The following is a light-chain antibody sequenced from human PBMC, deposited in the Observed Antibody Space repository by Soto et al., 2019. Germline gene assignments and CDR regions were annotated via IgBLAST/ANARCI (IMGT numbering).Light chain of an antibody. J-gene: IGKJ1*01. V-gene: IGKV3-15*01. CDR3: QQYNNWPRT. CDR1: QSVSNN. CDR2: GAT. Sequence: EIVLTQSPGTLPLSPGERATLSCRASQSVSNNYLAWYQQKPGQAPRLLIHGATTRATGIPARFSGSGSGTEFTLTISSLQSEDFAVYYCQQYNNWPRTFGQGTKVDI.